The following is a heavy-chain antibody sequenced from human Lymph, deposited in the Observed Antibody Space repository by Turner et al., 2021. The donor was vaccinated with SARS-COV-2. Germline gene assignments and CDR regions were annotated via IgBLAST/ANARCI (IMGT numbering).Heavy chain of an antibody. CDR2: SNPNSGGT. V-gene: IGHV1-2*02. CDR1: GYTFTGYY. Sequence: QVQLVQSGAEVTKPGASVKVSCKASGYTFTGYYMHWVRQAPGQGLEWMGWSNPNSGGTNYAQKFQGRVTMTRDTSISTAYMELSRLRSDDTAVYYCARDVERYNDFWSGYSGGYGLDVWGQGTTVTVSS. D-gene: IGHD3-3*01. J-gene: IGHJ6*02. CDR3: ARDVERYNDFWSGYSGGYGLDV.